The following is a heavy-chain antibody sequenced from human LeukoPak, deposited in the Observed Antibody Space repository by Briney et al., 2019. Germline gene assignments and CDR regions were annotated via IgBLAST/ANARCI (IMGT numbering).Heavy chain of an antibody. V-gene: IGHV4-34*01. CDR1: GGSFSGYY. CDR3: ARDSSGWYVAHAFDI. D-gene: IGHD6-19*01. Sequence: PSETLSLTCAVYGGSFSGYYWSWIRQPPGKGLEWIGEINHSGSTNYNPSLKSRVTISVDTSKNQFPLKLSSVTAADVAVYYCARDSSGWYVAHAFDIWGQGTMVTVSS. CDR2: INHSGST. J-gene: IGHJ3*02.